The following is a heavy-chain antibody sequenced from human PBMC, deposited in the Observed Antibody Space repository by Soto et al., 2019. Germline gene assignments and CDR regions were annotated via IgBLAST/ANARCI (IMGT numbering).Heavy chain of an antibody. CDR3: AKDIHSGRTDLGADY. CDR2: ISNDGNDE. J-gene: IGHJ4*01. V-gene: IGHV3-30*18. D-gene: IGHD1-26*01. Sequence: QVQVVESGGGVVQPGRSLRLSCAASGFVFSNYGMHWVRQAPGKGLEWVAVISNDGNDEYYIDSVKGRFTISRDNSKNTLYLQMNTLNTDDTALYYWAKDIHSGRTDLGADYWGYGTVVTVSS. CDR1: GFVFSNYG.